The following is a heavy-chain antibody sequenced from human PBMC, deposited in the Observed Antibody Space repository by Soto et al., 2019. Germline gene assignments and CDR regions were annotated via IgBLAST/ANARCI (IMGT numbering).Heavy chain of an antibody. Sequence: QVQLVQSGAEVKKPGSSVKVSCKASGGTFSSYTISWVRQAPGQGLEWMGRIIPILGIANYAQKFQGRVTITADKSTSTAYMELSSLRSEDTAVYYCARDLSSSSWYQADYWGQGTLVTVSS. CDR1: GGTFSSYT. V-gene: IGHV1-69*08. D-gene: IGHD6-13*01. CDR3: ARDLSSSSWYQADY. J-gene: IGHJ4*02. CDR2: IIPILGIA.